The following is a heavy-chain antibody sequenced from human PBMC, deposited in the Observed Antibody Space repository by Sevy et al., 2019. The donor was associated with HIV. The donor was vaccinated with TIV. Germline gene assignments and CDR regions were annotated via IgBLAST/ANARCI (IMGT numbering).Heavy chain of an antibody. CDR2: IGSSNIYI. J-gene: IGHJ4*02. CDR3: ARSYSSSWYILYYFEY. D-gene: IGHD6-13*01. V-gene: IGHV3-21*01. CDR1: GFSFSSYS. Sequence: GGSLRLSCAASGFSFSSYSVSWVRQAPGKGLEWVASIGSSNIYIYYADSVKGRFTISGDNAKNSLFLHMNTLRAEDTAVYYCARSYSSSWYILYYFEYWGQGTPVTVSS.